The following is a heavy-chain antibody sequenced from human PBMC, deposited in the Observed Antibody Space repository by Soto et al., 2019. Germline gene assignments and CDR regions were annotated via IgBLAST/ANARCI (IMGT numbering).Heavy chain of an antibody. V-gene: IGHV3-21*01. Sequence: EVQLVESGGGLVKPGGSLRLSCAASGFTFRTYGMNWVRRAPGGGLEWVASISSSGSFIYYANSVKGRFTNSRDDAEKSLYLQMNSQRPEDTALYYCAREPEGISAALDYWGRGTLVTVSS. CDR3: AREPEGISAALDY. D-gene: IGHD6-13*01. CDR1: GFTFRTYG. CDR2: ISSSGSFI. J-gene: IGHJ4*02.